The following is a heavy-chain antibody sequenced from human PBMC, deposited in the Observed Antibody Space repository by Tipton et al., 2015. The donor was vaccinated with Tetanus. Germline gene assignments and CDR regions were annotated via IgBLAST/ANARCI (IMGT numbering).Heavy chain of an antibody. CDR3: ATRLRAGAYGSPLEY. V-gene: IGHV3-23*01. J-gene: IGHJ4*02. Sequence: AVSGFSFSNYAMSWVRQAPGKGLEWVSAISPSSDATFHADSVKGRLIISRDNSKDTLYLQMNNLRAEDTAVYYCATRLRAGAYGSPLEYWGQGSLVTVSS. CDR2: ISPSSDAT. D-gene: IGHD4-17*01. CDR1: GFSFSNYA.